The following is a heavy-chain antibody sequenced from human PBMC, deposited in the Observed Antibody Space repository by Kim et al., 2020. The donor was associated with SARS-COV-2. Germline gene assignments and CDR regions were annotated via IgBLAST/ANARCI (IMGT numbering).Heavy chain of an antibody. J-gene: IGHJ3*02. CDR2: ISYDGSNK. Sequence: GGSLRLSCAASGFTFSSYGMHWVHQAPGKGLEWVAVISYDGSNKYYADSVKGRFTISRDNSKNTLYLQMNSLRAEDTAVYYCAKPKRYGSGSYLDAFDIWGQGTMVTVSS. V-gene: IGHV3-30*18. CDR3: AKPKRYGSGSYLDAFDI. D-gene: IGHD3-10*01. CDR1: GFTFSSYG.